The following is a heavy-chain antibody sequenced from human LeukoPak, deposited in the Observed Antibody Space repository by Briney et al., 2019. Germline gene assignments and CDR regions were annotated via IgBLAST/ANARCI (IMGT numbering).Heavy chain of an antibody. J-gene: IGHJ4*02. V-gene: IGHV3-7*01. CDR1: GFTFSSYR. Sequence: PGGSLRLSCAASGFTFSSYRMSWVRQAPGKGLEWVANIKQDASEKYYVDSVKGRFTISRDNAKNSLYLQMNSLRAEDTAVYYCARVPPGPRYYDFWSGYYTVGDPPSWGQGTLVTVSS. CDR2: IKQDASEK. CDR3: ARVPPGPRYYDFWSGYYTVGDPPS. D-gene: IGHD3-3*01.